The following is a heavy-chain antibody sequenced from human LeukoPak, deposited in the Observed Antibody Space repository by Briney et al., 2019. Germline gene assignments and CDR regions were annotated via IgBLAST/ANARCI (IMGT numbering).Heavy chain of an antibody. D-gene: IGHD3-22*01. V-gene: IGHV4-61*02. Sequence: ASETLSLTCTVSGGSISSGSYYWSWIRQPAGKGLEWIGRIYTSGSTNYNPSLKSRVTISVDTSKNQFSLKLSSVTAADTAVYYCARFSYYYDSSGYSYDAFDIWGQGTMVTVSS. J-gene: IGHJ3*02. CDR2: IYTSGST. CDR3: ARFSYYYDSSGYSYDAFDI. CDR1: GGSISSGSYY.